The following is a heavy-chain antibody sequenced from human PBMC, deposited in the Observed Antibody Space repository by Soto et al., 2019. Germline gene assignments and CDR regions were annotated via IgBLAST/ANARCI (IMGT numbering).Heavy chain of an antibody. D-gene: IGHD3-10*01. J-gene: IGHJ3*02. CDR2: IIPILGTA. V-gene: IGHV1-69*06. CDR1: GGTLSSYA. CDR3: ASSDFNAFDM. Sequence: SVKVSCRASGGTLSSYAISLVLPVPGQWPEWMGGIIPILGTADYAQKLQGRVTITADKSTSTAYMELSSLRSEDTAVYYCASSDFNAFDMWGQGTMVTV.